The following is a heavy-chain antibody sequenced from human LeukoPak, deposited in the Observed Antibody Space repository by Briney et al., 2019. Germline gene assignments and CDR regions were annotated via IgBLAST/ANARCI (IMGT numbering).Heavy chain of an antibody. CDR2: MNQDGSAK. D-gene: IGHD3-16*01. CDR3: ATYTHWVAGDV. Sequence: GGSLRLSCEASGLRFRDSWMSWVRKAPGKGREGVANMNQDGSAKGYVDSVKGRFTISRDNARNSLYLQMSSLRPEDTAVYYCATYTHWVAGDVWGQGTTVTVSS. CDR1: GLRFRDSW. J-gene: IGHJ6*02. V-gene: IGHV3-7*01.